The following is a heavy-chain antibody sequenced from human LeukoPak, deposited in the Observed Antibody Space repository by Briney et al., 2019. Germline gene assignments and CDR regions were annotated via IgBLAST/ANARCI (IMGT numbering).Heavy chain of an antibody. CDR1: QFTFNLHA. CDR3: ARDLGTTNYFFDY. CDR2: IWYDGSNK. J-gene: IGHJ4*02. Sequence: GGSLRLSCAASQFTFNLHAMNWVRQAPGKGLEWVAVIWYDGSNKYYADSVKGRFTISRDNSKNTLYLQMNSLRAEDTAVYYCARDLGTTNYFFDYWGQGTLVTVSS. V-gene: IGHV3-33*08. D-gene: IGHD4-17*01.